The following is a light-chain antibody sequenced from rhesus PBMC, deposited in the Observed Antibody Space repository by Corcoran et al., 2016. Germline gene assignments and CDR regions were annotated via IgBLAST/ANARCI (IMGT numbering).Light chain of an antibody. CDR1: QSVSSS. CDR2: GAS. J-gene: IGKJ1*01. V-gene: IGKV3-24*01. CDR3: LQHSNWPRT. Sequence: EIVMTQSPATLSLSPGERATLSCRASQSVSSSLAWYQQKPGQAPRLLISGASSRATGIPHRFSGSGSGTDFTLPISSLEPEDVAVYYCLQHSNWPRTFGQGTKVEIK.